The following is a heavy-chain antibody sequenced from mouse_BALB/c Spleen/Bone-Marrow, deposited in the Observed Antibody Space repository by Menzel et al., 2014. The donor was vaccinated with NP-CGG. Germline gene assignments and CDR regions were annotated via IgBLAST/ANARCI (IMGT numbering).Heavy chain of an antibody. CDR2: ISYDGSN. D-gene: IGHD1-1*01. J-gene: IGHJ3*01. CDR1: GYSITSGYY. CDR3: AREDYYYGSPFAY. V-gene: IGHV3-6*02. Sequence: ESGPGLVKPSQSLSLTCSATGYSITSGYYWNWIRQFPGNKLEWMGYISYDGSNNYNPSLKNRISITRDTSKNQFFLKLNSVTTEDTATYYCAREDYYYGSPFAYWGQGTLVTVSA.